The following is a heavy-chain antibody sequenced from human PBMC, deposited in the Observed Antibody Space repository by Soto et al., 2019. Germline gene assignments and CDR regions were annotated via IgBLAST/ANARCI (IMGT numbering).Heavy chain of an antibody. CDR3: ARHLAVVWSDP. Sequence: PSETLSLTCTVSGGSISSYYWSWIRQPPGKGLEWIGYIYYSGSTNYNPSLKSRVTISVDTSKNQFSLKLSSVTAADTAVYYCARHLAVVWSDPWGQGTLVTVSS. V-gene: IGHV4-59*08. CDR2: IYYSGST. CDR1: GGSISSYY. J-gene: IGHJ5*02. D-gene: IGHD6-19*01.